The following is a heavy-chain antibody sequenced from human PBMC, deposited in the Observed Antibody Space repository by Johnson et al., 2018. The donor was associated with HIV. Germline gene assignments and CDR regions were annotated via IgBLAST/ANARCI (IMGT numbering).Heavy chain of an antibody. CDR1: GFTFSSYA. V-gene: IGHV3-30-3*01. Sequence: QVQLVESGGGVVQPGRSLRLSCAASGFTFSSYAMHWVRQAPGKGLEWVAVISYDGSNKYYADSVKGRFTISRDNSKNTLYLQMNSRRAEDTAVYYCGRTRHYYEAFDIWGQGTMVTVSS. CDR2: ISYDGSNK. J-gene: IGHJ3*02. CDR3: GRTRHYYEAFDI. D-gene: IGHD3-10*01.